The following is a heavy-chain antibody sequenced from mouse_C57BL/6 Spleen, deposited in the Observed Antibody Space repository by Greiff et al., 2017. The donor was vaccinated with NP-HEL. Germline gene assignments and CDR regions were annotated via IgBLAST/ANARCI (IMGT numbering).Heavy chain of an antibody. Sequence: DVMLVESGGGLVKPGGSLKLSCAASGFTFSSYAMSWVRQTPEKRLEWVATISDGGSYTYYPDNVKGRFTISRDNAKNNLYLQMSHLKSEDTAMYYCARDRTVVANWYFDVWGTGTTVTVSS. CDR2: ISDGGSYT. CDR3: ARDRTVVANWYFDV. CDR1: GFTFSSYA. J-gene: IGHJ1*03. V-gene: IGHV5-4*01. D-gene: IGHD1-1*01.